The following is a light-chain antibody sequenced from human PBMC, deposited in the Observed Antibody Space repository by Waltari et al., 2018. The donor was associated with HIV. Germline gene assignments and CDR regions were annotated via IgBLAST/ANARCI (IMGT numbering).Light chain of an antibody. CDR1: STAFGGYNY. Sequence: QSALTQPASVSWSPGQSIPISCPGTSTAFGGYNYVSWYQQHPGKAPKLMIYDVTTRPSGVSDRFSGSKSGNTASLTISGLQAEDEADYYCSSYTKTLYVIFGGGTKLTVL. J-gene: IGLJ2*01. CDR3: SSYTKTLYVI. V-gene: IGLV2-14*03. CDR2: DVT.